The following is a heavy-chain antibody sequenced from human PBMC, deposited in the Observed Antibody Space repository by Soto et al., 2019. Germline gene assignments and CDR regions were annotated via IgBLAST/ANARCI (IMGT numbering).Heavy chain of an antibody. CDR3: AKAQSGYAHYAMDV. CDR2: ISYDGTNR. V-gene: IGHV3-30*18. CDR1: GFTFSSYG. Sequence: QVQLVESGGGVVQPGRSLRLSCAASGFTFSSYGMHWVRQAPGKGLEWVAVISYDGTNRNHADPVKGRFTISRDNSKNTLHLQMNSLISEDTAVDYCAKAQSGYAHYAMDVWGQGTAVTVSS. D-gene: IGHD5-12*01. J-gene: IGHJ6*02.